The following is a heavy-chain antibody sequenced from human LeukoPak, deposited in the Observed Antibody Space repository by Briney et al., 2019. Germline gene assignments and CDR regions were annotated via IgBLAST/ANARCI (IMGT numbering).Heavy chain of an antibody. CDR2: ISSSGTYI. Sequence: KPGGSLRLSCAASRFTFSTYSMNWVRQAPGKGLEWVSSISSSGTYIYSTDPVKGRFTISRDNAKNSLYLQMNSLRAEDTAVYYCARALTVAGTDWYFDLWGRGTLVTVSS. CDR1: RFTFSTYS. J-gene: IGHJ2*01. CDR3: ARALTVAGTDWYFDL. D-gene: IGHD6-19*01. V-gene: IGHV3-21*01.